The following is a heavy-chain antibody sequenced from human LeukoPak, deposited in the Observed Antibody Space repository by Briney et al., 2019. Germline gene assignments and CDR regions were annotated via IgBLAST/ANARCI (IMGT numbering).Heavy chain of an antibody. CDR2: ISAYNGNT. D-gene: IGHD3-22*01. J-gene: IGHJ5*02. V-gene: IGHV1-18*01. Sequence: ASVKVSCKASGYTFTSYGISWVRQAPGQGLEWMGWISAYNGNTNYAQKLQGRVTMTTDTSTSTVYMELSSLRSEDTAVYYCARDLGQYYDTSDNWFDPWGQGTLVTVSS. CDR3: ARDLGQYYDTSDNWFDP. CDR1: GYTFTSYG.